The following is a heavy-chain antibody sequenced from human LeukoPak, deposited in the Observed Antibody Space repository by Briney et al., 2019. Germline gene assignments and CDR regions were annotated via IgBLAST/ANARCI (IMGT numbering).Heavy chain of an antibody. D-gene: IGHD1-20*01. Sequence: SVKVSCKASGGTFSSYAISWVRQAPGQGLEWMGGIIPIFGTANYAQKFQGRVTITTDESTSTAYMELSSLRSEDTAVYYCARGVLVTGATGYYYYYYMDVWGKGTTVTVSS. J-gene: IGHJ6*03. CDR1: GGTFSSYA. CDR3: ARGVLVTGATGYYYYYYMDV. CDR2: IIPIFGTA. V-gene: IGHV1-69*05.